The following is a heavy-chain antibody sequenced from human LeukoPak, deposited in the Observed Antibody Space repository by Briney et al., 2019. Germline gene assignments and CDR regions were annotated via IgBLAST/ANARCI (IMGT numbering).Heavy chain of an antibody. D-gene: IGHD6-13*01. CDR3: ARGYSSSWRYYYYMDV. Sequence: SETLSLTCTVSGGSISSYYWSWIRQPPGKGLEWIGYIYHSGTTNYNPSLKSRATISINTSKNQFSLKMSSVTAADTAVYYCARGYSSSWRYYYYMDVWGKGTTVTVSS. J-gene: IGHJ6*03. V-gene: IGHV4-59*01. CDR1: GGSISSYY. CDR2: IYHSGTT.